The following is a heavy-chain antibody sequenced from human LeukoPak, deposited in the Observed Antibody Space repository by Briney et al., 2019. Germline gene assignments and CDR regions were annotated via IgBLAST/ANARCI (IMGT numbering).Heavy chain of an antibody. CDR2: IIPILGIA. Sequence: ASVKVSCKASGGTFSSYAISWVRQAPGQGLEWMGRIIPILGIANYAQKFQGRVTMTRDTSISTAYMELSRLRSDDTAVYYCARGNVEMATIYGYWGQGTLVTVSS. CDR3: ARGNVEMATIYGY. D-gene: IGHD5-24*01. J-gene: IGHJ4*02. CDR1: GGTFSSYA. V-gene: IGHV1-69*04.